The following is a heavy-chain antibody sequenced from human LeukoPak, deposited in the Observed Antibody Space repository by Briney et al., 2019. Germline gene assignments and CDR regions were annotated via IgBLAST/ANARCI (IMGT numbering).Heavy chain of an antibody. Sequence: PGGSLRLSCAASGFTFSTYSMNWVRQAPGKRPEWVSSISSSSTYIYYTDSVKGRFTISRDNAKRSLYLQMNSLRAEDTAVYYCAXXPSXGXFDXWNGFYNFDIWGQGTLVTVSS. V-gene: IGHV3-21*01. CDR1: GFTFSTYS. D-gene: IGHD3-3*01. J-gene: IGHJ4*02. CDR2: ISSSSTYI. CDR3: AXXPSXGXFDXWNGFYNFDI.